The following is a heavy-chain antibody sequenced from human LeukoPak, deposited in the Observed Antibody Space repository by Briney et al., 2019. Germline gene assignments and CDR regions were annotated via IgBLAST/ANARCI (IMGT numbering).Heavy chain of an antibody. D-gene: IGHD3-10*01. CDR1: GYTFTGYY. J-gene: IGHJ4*02. Sequence: GASVKVSCKASGYTFTGYYMHWVRQAPGQGLEWMGWINPNSGGTNYAQKFQGRVTMTRDTSISTAYMELSRLRSDDTAVYYCVTSSAVGGAQRAFDYWGQGTLVTVSS. CDR3: VTSSAVGGAQRAFDY. V-gene: IGHV1-2*02. CDR2: INPNSGGT.